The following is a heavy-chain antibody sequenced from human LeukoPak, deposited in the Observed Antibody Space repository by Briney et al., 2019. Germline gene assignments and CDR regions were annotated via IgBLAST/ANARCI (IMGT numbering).Heavy chain of an antibody. D-gene: IGHD5-18*01. CDR2: IKQDGSEK. V-gene: IGHV3-7*01. J-gene: IGHJ4*02. CDR3: ARDVVDTAYDY. Sequence: PGRSLRLSCAASGFTFSSYWMSWVRQAPGKGLEWVANIKQDGSEKYYVDSVKGRFTISRDNAKTSLYLQMNSLRAEDTAVYYCARDVVDTAYDYWGQGTLVTVSS. CDR1: GFTFSSYW.